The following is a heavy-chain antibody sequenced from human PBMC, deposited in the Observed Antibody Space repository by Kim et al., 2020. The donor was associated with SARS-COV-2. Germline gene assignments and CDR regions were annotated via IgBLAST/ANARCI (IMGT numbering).Heavy chain of an antibody. CDR2: ISAYNGNT. CDR3: ARDDESIVSTITGRAGWYFDL. D-gene: IGHD5-12*01. J-gene: IGHJ2*01. V-gene: IGHV1-18*01. Sequence: ASVKVSCKASGYTFTSYGISWVRQAPGQGLEWMGWISAYNGNTNYAQKLQGRVTMTTDTSTSTAYMELRSLRSDDTAVYYCARDDESIVSTITGRAGWYFDLWGRGALVTVSS. CDR1: GYTFTSYG.